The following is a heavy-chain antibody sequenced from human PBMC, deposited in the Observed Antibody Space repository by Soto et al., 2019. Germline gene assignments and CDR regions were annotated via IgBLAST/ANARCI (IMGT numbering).Heavy chain of an antibody. J-gene: IGHJ1*01. D-gene: IGHD2-21*02. Sequence: SETLSLTCTVSGGSVSSGSYYWSWIRQPPGKGLEWIGYIYYSGSTNYNPSLKSRVTISVDTSKNQFSLKLSSVTAADTAVYYCARAEVVTAIPLHWGQGTLVTVSS. CDR1: GGSVSSGSYY. CDR3: ARAEVVTAIPLH. V-gene: IGHV4-61*01. CDR2: IYYSGST.